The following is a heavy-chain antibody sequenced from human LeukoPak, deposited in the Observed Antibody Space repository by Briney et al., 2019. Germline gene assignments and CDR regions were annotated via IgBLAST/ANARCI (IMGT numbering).Heavy chain of an antibody. CDR3: ARGKEYYGSGKD. CDR2: IKQDGSEK. J-gene: IGHJ4*02. CDR1: GVTFSSYW. V-gene: IGHV3-7*01. D-gene: IGHD3-10*01. Sequence: GGSLRLSCAASGVTFSSYWMSWVRQAPGKGLEWVANIKQDGSEKYYVDSVKGRFTISRDNAKNSLYLQMNSLRAEDTAVYYCARGKEYYGSGKDWGQGTLVTVSS.